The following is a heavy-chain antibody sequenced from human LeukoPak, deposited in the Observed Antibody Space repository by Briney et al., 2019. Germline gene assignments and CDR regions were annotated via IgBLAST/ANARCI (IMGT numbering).Heavy chain of an antibody. V-gene: IGHV3-30*01. D-gene: IGHD3-10*01. CDR1: GFTFSSYA. Sequence: GRSLRLSCAASGFTFSSYAMHWVRQAPGKGLEWVALISYHGDITYYADSVKGRFTLSRDDSKTTLFLQLNSLRAEDTAVYYCARDSTYYYDSGSSGPHYFDFWGQGTLVTVSS. CDR2: ISYHGDIT. CDR3: ARDSTYYYDSGSSGPHYFDF. J-gene: IGHJ4*02.